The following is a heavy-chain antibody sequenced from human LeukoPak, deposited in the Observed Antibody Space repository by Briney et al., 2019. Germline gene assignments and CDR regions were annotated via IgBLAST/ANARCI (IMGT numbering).Heavy chain of an antibody. V-gene: IGHV3-23*01. D-gene: IGHD3-22*01. CDR1: GFTFSSYA. Sequence: GGSLRLSCAASGFTFSSYAMSWVRQAPGKGLEWVSAISGSGGSTYYADSVNGRFTISRDNSKNTLYLQMNSLRAEDTAVYYCAKSKGYRLYYYDSSGYCSDYWGQGTLVTVSS. J-gene: IGHJ4*02. CDR2: ISGSGGST. CDR3: AKSKGYRLYYYDSSGYCSDY.